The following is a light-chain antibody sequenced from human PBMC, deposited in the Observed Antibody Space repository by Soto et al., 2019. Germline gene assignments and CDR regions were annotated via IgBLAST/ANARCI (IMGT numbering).Light chain of an antibody. CDR2: RNN. CDR1: SSNIGTNY. CDR3: AVWDDSLGGVI. Sequence: QSVLTQPPSASGTPGQRVTISCSGSSSNIGTNYVYWYQQVAQTAPKLLLYRNNQRPSGVPDQFSGSKSGTSASLAISGLRPEDEADYYCAVWDDSLGGVIFGGGTQLTVL. V-gene: IGLV1-47*01. J-gene: IGLJ2*01.